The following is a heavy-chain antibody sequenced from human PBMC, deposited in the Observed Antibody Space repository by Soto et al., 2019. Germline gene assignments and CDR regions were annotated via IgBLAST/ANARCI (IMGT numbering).Heavy chain of an antibody. D-gene: IGHD3-16*01. Sequence: QVQLVQSGAEVKKPGASVKVSCKASGYTFTSYGISWVRQAPGQGLEWMGWINAYNGNTNYAQKPRXXXTXXTATSTSTAYMELRSLRSDDTAVYYCARDWFGVDYWRQGTLVTVSS. CDR2: INAYNGNT. CDR3: ARDWFGVDY. J-gene: IGHJ4*02. V-gene: IGHV1-18*01. CDR1: GYTFTSYG.